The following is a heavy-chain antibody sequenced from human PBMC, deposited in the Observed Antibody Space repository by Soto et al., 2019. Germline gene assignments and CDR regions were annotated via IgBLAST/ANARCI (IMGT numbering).Heavy chain of an antibody. CDR3: ASSRYSSSWLVDP. CDR2: IYYSGST. V-gene: IGHV4-31*03. D-gene: IGHD6-13*01. Sequence: SETLSLTCTVSGGSISSGGYYWSWIRQHPGKGLEWIGYIYYSGSTYYNPSLKSRVTISVDTSKNQFSLKLSSVTAADTAVYYCASSRYSSSWLVDPWGQGTLVTVSS. CDR1: GGSISSGGYY. J-gene: IGHJ5*02.